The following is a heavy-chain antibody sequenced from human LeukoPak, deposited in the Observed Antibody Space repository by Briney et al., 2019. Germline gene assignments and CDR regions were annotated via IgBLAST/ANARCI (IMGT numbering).Heavy chain of an antibody. D-gene: IGHD6-19*01. CDR3: ARLGSAWTFDY. CDR2: IYRGDSDN. J-gene: IGHJ4*02. Sequence: GESLKIPCQGSGYSFPSYWIDWVRPIPGNGLGWMGIIYRGDSDNRYSPSFQGQITISADKSISTVYLQWSSLTASDTAMYYCARLGSAWTFDYWGQGTMVTVSS. CDR1: GYSFPSYW. V-gene: IGHV5-51*01.